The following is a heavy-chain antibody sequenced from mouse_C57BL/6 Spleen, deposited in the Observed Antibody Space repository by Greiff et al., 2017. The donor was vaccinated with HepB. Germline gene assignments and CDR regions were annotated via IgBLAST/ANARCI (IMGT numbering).Heavy chain of an antibody. CDR2: IWSGGST. Sequence: QVQLKESGPGLVQPSQSLSITCTVSGFSLTSYGVHWVRQPPGKGLEWLGVIWSGGSTDYNAAFISRLSISKDNSKSQVFFKMNSLQADDTAIYYCAKNAGDYGGFAYWGQGTLVTVSA. V-gene: IGHV2-4*01. D-gene: IGHD2-4*01. J-gene: IGHJ3*01. CDR3: AKNAGDYGGFAY. CDR1: GFSLTSYG.